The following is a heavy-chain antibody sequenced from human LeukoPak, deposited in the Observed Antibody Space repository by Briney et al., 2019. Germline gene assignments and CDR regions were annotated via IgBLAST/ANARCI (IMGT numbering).Heavy chain of an antibody. D-gene: IGHD5-18*01. J-gene: IGHJ6*03. V-gene: IGHV3-23*01. Sequence: GGSLRLSCAASGFTFTSFGMSWVRQAPGKGLEWVSTISGSGGSTYYADSVKGRFTISRDNPKNTLYLQMNTLRAEDTAVYYCAKASRFGYSYGPREYFYYMDVWGKGTTVTISS. CDR2: ISGSGGST. CDR1: GFTFTSFG. CDR3: AKASRFGYSYGPREYFYYMDV.